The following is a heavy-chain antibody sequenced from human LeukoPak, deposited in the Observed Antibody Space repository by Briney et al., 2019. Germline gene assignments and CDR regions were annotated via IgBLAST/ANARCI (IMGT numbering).Heavy chain of an antibody. D-gene: IGHD3-3*01. V-gene: IGHV3-21*01. J-gene: IGHJ6*03. CDR3: ARPYDFWSGYPPLNYMDV. Sequence: GGSLRLSCAASGFTFSSYSMNWVRQAPGKGLEWVSSISISSSYIYYADSVKGRFTISRDNAKNSLYLQMNSLRAEDTAVYYCARPYDFWSGYPPLNYMDVWGKGTTVTVSS. CDR1: GFTFSSYS. CDR2: ISISSSYI.